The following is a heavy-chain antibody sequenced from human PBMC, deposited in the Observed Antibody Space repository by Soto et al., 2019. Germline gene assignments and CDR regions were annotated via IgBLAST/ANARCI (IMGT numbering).Heavy chain of an antibody. CDR3: ARHKRGYSSSWYGWFDP. D-gene: IGHD6-13*01. J-gene: IGHJ5*02. Sequence: GESLKISCKGSGYSFIDYWIGWVHQVPGKGLEWMGVIYPGDSDTRYSPSFQGHVTISADKSISTAYLQWSSLKASDTAMYYCARHKRGYSSSWYGWFDPWGQGTLVTVSS. CDR2: IYPGDSDT. V-gene: IGHV5-51*07. CDR1: GYSFIDYW.